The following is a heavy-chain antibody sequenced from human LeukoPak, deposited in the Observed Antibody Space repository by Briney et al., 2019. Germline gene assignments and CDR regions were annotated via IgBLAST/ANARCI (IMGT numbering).Heavy chain of an antibody. CDR1: GYTFTAYY. V-gene: IGHV1-2*02. J-gene: IGHJ4*02. Sequence: ASVKVSCKASGYTFTAYYIHWLRQAPGQGPEWMGWIKPDSGSSHYAQKFQGRVTMTRDTSISTAYMELSSLTSDDTAMYYCGRDVPSSGYASDYWGQGTLVTVSS. CDR2: IKPDSGSS. D-gene: IGHD3-22*01. CDR3: GRDVPSSGYASDY.